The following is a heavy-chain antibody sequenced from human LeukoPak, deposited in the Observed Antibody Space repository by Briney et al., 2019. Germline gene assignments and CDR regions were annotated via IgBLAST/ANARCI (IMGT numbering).Heavy chain of an antibody. CDR3: ARGLQLWLVSYYYYYMDV. V-gene: IGHV4-59*01. D-gene: IGHD5-18*01. CDR1: GGSISSYY. Sequence: SETLSLTCTVSGGSISSYYWSWLRQPPGKGLEWIGYIYYSGSTNYNPSLKSRVTISVDTSKNQFSLKLSSVTAADTAVYYRARGLQLWLVSYYYYYMDVWGKGTTVTVPS. J-gene: IGHJ6*03. CDR2: IYYSGST.